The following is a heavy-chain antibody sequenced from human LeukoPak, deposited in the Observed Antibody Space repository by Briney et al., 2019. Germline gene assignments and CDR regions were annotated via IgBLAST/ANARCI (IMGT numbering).Heavy chain of an antibody. CDR3: ARESGSRLQYPWFDP. J-gene: IGHJ5*02. CDR1: GFTLSSYG. D-gene: IGHD4-11*01. V-gene: IGHV3-30*03. Sequence: PGGSLRLSCAASGFTLSSYGMHWVRQAPGKGLEWVAVISYDGNAKHYADSVKGRFTISRDNSKNTLYLQMNSLRSEDTAVYYCARESGSRLQYPWFDPWGQGTLVTVSS. CDR2: ISYDGNAK.